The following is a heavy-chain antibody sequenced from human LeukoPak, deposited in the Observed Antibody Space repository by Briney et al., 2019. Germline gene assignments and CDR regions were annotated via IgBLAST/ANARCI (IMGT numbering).Heavy chain of an antibody. CDR2: ISSSSSTI. CDR1: GFTFSSYS. Sequence: AGGSLRLSCAASGFTFSSYSMNWVRQAPGKGLEWVSCISSSSSTIYYADSVKGRFTISRDNAKNSLYLQMNSLRDEDTAVYYCARDRSPYDSSGYYLDYWGQGTLVTVSS. D-gene: IGHD3-22*01. V-gene: IGHV3-48*02. J-gene: IGHJ4*02. CDR3: ARDRSPYDSSGYYLDY.